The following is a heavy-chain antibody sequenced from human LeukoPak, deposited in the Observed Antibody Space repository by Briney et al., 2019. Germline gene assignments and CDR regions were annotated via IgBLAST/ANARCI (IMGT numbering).Heavy chain of an antibody. V-gene: IGHV3-23*01. J-gene: IGHJ4*02. CDR2: ISGSGGRT. Sequence: PGGSLRLSCAASGFTFSSYAMSWVRQAPGKGLEWVSAISGSGGRTYYADSVKGRFTISRDNSKNTLYLQMNSLRAEDTAVYYCAKDGMVRGVGKLIYWGQETLVTVSS. D-gene: IGHD3-10*01. CDR1: GFTFSSYA. CDR3: AKDGMVRGVGKLIY.